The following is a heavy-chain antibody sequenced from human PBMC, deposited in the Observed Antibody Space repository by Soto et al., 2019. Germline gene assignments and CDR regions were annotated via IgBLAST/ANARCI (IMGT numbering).Heavy chain of an antibody. J-gene: IGHJ5*02. CDR3: AREVVVAATRGWFDP. Sequence: EVQLVESGGGLVQPGGSLRLSCAASGFTFSSYWMSWVRQAPGKGLEWVANIKQDGSEKYYVDSVKGRFTISRDNAKNSLYLQMNSLRAEDTAVYYCAREVVVAATRGWFDPWGQGTLVTVSS. CDR2: IKQDGSEK. V-gene: IGHV3-7*01. D-gene: IGHD2-15*01. CDR1: GFTFSSYW.